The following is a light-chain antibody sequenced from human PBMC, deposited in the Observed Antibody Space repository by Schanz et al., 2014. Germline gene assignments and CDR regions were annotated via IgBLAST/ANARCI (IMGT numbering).Light chain of an antibody. J-gene: IGLJ2*01. V-gene: IGLV1-44*01. CDR1: SSNIGTNA. CDR3: VAWDDSLKGVV. CDR2: SNN. Sequence: QSVLTQPPSASGTPGQRVTISCSGSSSNIGTNAVSWYQQLPGTAPKLFIYSNNQRPSGVPDRFSGSKSGTSVSLAISGLQSEDEADYYCVAWDDSLKGVVFGGGTKLTVL.